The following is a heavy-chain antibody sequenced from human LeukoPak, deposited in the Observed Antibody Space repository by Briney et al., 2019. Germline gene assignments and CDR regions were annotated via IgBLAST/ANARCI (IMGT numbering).Heavy chain of an antibody. D-gene: IGHD3-10*01. Sequence: PSETLSLTCAVYGGSFSDYYWSWIRQPPGKGLEWIGEINHSGSTNYNPSLKSRVTISVDTSKNQFSLKLSSVTAADTAVYYCARGTNYYGSGSLHYYYYGMDVWGQGTTVTVSS. CDR1: GGSFSDYY. CDR2: INHSGST. J-gene: IGHJ6*02. CDR3: ARGTNYYGSGSLHYYYYGMDV. V-gene: IGHV4-34*01.